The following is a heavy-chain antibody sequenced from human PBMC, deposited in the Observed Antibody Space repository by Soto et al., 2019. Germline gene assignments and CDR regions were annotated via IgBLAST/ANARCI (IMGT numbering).Heavy chain of an antibody. V-gene: IGHV4-34*01. CDR1: GGSCIGYY. Sequence: PSEPLSVRCGVDGGSCIGYYWSWIRQPPGKGLEWIGEINHSGSTNYNPSLKSRVTISVDTSKNQFSLKLSSVTAADTAVYYCARVGIIVTPAALFLRKGDHVFDYWGQGTLVTVSS. D-gene: IGHD2-2*03. CDR2: INHSGST. CDR3: ARVGIIVTPAALFLRKGDHVFDY. J-gene: IGHJ4*02.